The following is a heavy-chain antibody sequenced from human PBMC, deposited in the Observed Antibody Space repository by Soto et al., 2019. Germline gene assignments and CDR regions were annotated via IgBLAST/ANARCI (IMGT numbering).Heavy chain of an antibody. CDR3: ARATGTLRSRNCDY. J-gene: IGHJ4*02. V-gene: IGHV4-31*03. D-gene: IGHD1-1*01. CDR2: IYHTGST. Sequence: LSLTCSVSGGSISTVGHYWTWIRQPPGKGLEWIGSIYHTGSTYYSKSLRSRLTMPVDTSKSQFSLRLSSVTAADTAVYFCARATGTLRSRNCDYWGQGSLVTVSS. CDR1: GGSISTVGHY.